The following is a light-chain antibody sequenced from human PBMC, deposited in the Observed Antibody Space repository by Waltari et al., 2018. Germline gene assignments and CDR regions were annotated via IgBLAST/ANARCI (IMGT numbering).Light chain of an antibody. V-gene: IGKV3-20*01. J-gene: IGKJ2*01. CDR3: QHYGSSPYT. Sequence: LSLSTGESVSLSCRASQILNNNYLAWYQQKPGQAPALLIHGASRRATGVPERFSGSGSGTDFTLIISRLEVEDSAVYYCQHYGSSPYTFGRGTKLEIK. CDR2: GAS. CDR1: QILNNNY.